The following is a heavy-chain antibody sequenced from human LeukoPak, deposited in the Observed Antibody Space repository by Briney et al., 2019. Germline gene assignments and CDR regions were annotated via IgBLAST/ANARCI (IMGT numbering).Heavy chain of an antibody. CDR2: INPSGGST. J-gene: IGHJ4*02. Sequence: ASVKVSCKASGGTFTSYYMHWVRQAPGQGLEWMGIINPSGGSTSYAQKFQGRVTMTRDTSTSTVYMELSSLRSEDTAVYYCARDPPVGAITEHYFDYWGQGTLVTVSS. V-gene: IGHV1-46*01. CDR1: GGTFTSYY. CDR3: ARDPPVGAITEHYFDY. D-gene: IGHD1-26*01.